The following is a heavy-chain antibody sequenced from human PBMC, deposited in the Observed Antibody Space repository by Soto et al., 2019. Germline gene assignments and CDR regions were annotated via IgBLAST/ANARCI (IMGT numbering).Heavy chain of an antibody. CDR1: GFTFITYT. Sequence: GGSLRLSCAASGFTFITYTMTWVRQAPGRGLEWVSAISGSGGSTYYADSVKGRFSISRDNSKNTLYLQMNSLRAEDTALYYCAKDPRWSGWFDPWGQGTLVTVSS. CDR2: ISGSGGST. D-gene: IGHD3-16*02. CDR3: AKDPRWSGWFDP. V-gene: IGHV3-23*01. J-gene: IGHJ5*02.